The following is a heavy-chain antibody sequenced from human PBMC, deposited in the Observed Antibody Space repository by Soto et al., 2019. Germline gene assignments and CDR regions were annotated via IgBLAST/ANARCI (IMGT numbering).Heavy chain of an antibody. V-gene: IGHV4-39*01. CDR1: GGSISSSSYY. Sequence: QLQLQESGPGLVKPSETLSLTCTVSGGSISSSSYYWGWIRQPPGKGLEWIGSIYYSGSTYYNPSPNSRVTISVDTSKNQFSLKLSSVTAADTAVYYCARLFPHSGSYLDYWAREPWSPSPQ. D-gene: IGHD1-26*01. CDR2: IYYSGST. CDR3: ARLFPHSGSYLDY. J-gene: IGHJ4*02.